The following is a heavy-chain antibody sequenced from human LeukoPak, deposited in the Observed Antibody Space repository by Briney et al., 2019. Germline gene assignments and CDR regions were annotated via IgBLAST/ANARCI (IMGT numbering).Heavy chain of an antibody. D-gene: IGHD6-19*01. CDR2: IYHSGST. CDR3: ARDRAVAVAGTDFDY. Sequence: SETLSLTCAVSGGSISSGGYSWSWIRQPPGKGLEWIGYIYHSGSTYYNPSLESRVTISVDRSKNQFSLKLSSVTAADTAVYYCARDRAVAVAGTDFDYWGQGTLVTVSS. J-gene: IGHJ4*02. CDR1: GGSISSGGYS. V-gene: IGHV4-30-2*01.